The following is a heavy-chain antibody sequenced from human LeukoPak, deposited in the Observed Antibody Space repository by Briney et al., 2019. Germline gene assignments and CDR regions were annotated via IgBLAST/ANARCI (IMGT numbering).Heavy chain of an antibody. V-gene: IGHV4-59*01. Sequence: SETLSLTCTVSGGSISSYYWSGIRQPPGKGLEWIGYIYYSGSTNYNPSLKSRVTISGDTSKNQFSLRLSSVTAADTAVYFCAGSGSGSYYSPWYFELWGRGTLVTVSS. J-gene: IGHJ2*01. CDR3: AGSGSGSYYSPWYFEL. D-gene: IGHD3-10*01. CDR1: GGSISSYY. CDR2: IYYSGST.